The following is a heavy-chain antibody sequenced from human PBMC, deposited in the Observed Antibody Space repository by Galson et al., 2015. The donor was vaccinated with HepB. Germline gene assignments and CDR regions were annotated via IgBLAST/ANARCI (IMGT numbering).Heavy chain of an antibody. Sequence: SLRLSCAASGFTFSSYAMHWVRQAPGKGLEWVAVISYDGSNKYYADSVKGRFTISRDNSKNTLYLQMNSLRAEDTAVYYCARDAGGTMVRGVIPYYYGMDVWGQGTTVTVSS. CDR2: ISYDGSNK. J-gene: IGHJ6*02. CDR1: GFTFSSYA. D-gene: IGHD3-10*01. CDR3: ARDAGGTMVRGVIPYYYGMDV. V-gene: IGHV3-30-3*01.